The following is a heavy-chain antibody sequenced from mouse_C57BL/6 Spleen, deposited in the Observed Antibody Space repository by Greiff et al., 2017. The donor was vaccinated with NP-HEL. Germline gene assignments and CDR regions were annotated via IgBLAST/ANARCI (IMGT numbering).Heavy chain of an antibody. CDR1: GYTFTSYW. CDR2: IDPSDSYT. D-gene: IGHD1-1*01. Sequence: QVQLKQPGAELVMPGASVKLSCKASGYTFTSYWMHWVKQRPGQGLEWIGEIDPSDSYTNYNQKFKGKSTLTVDKSSSTAYMPLSSLTSEDSAVYYCARRRVNYGIAMDYWGQGTSVTVSS. J-gene: IGHJ4*01. CDR3: ARRRVNYGIAMDY. V-gene: IGHV1-69*01.